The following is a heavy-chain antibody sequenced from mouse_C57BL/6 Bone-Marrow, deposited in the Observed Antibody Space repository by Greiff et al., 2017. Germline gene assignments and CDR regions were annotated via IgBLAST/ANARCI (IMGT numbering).Heavy chain of an antibody. D-gene: IGHD2-5*01. CDR2: IYPGSGST. CDR1: GYTFTSYW. J-gene: IGHJ1*03. CDR3: ARPYYSNSWYFDV. V-gene: IGHV1-55*01. Sequence: QVQLQQPGAELVKPGASVKMSCKASGYTFTSYWIPWVKQRPGQGLEWIGDIYPGSGSTNYNEKFKSKATLTVATSSSTAYMQLSSLTSEDSAVYYCARPYYSNSWYFDVWDTGTTVTVSS.